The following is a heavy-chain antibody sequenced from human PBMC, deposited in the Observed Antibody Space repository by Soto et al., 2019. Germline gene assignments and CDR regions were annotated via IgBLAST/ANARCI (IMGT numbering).Heavy chain of an antibody. CDR2: MNPNSGNT. CDR1: GYTFTSYD. Sequence: ASVKVSCKASGYTFTSYDINWVRQATGQGLEWMGWMNPNSGNTGYAQKFQGRVTMTRNTSISTAYMELSSLRSEDTAVYYCARGGKYCSSTSCYAFDIWGQGTMVTVSS. CDR3: ARGGKYCSSTSCYAFDI. V-gene: IGHV1-8*01. D-gene: IGHD2-2*01. J-gene: IGHJ3*02.